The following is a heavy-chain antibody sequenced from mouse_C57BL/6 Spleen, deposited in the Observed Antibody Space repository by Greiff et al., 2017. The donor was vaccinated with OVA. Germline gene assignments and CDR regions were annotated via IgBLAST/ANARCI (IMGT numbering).Heavy chain of an antibody. CDR2: INPSSGYT. CDR3: ARGSSDYPYYFDY. Sequence: VQLQQSGAELAKPGASVKLSCKASGYTFTSYWMHWVNQRPGQGLEWIGYINPSSGYTKYNQKFKDKATLTADKSSSTAYLQLSSLTYEDSAVYYCARGSSDYPYYFDYWGQGTSLTVSS. CDR1: GYTFTSYW. J-gene: IGHJ2*02. D-gene: IGHD3-2*02. V-gene: IGHV1-7*01.